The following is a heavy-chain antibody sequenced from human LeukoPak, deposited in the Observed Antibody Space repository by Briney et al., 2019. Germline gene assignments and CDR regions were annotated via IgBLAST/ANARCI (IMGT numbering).Heavy chain of an antibody. J-gene: IGHJ4*02. V-gene: IGHV3-66*01. Sequence: GGSLRLSCAASGFTVSSNYMSWVRQAPGKGLEWVSVIYSGGSTYYADSVKGRFTISRDNSKNTLYLQMNSLRAEDTAVYYCARDRTEGYSYGFDYWGQGTLVTVSS. CDR3: ARDRTEGYSYGFDY. CDR2: IYSGGST. D-gene: IGHD5-18*01. CDR1: GFTVSSNY.